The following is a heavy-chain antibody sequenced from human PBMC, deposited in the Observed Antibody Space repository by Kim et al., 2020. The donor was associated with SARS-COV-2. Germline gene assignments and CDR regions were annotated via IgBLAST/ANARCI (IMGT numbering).Heavy chain of an antibody. D-gene: IGHD5-18*01. J-gene: IGHJ4*02. CDR3: AKDRGYSYGGFDY. V-gene: IGHV3-9*01. CDR1: GFTYDDYT. Sequence: GGSLRLSCAASGFTYDDYTMHWVRQAPGKGLEWVSGISWNSGNIDYADSVKSRFTVFRDNAKNSLYLQMNSLRAEDTALYYCAKDRGYSYGGFDYWGQGT. CDR2: ISWNSGNI.